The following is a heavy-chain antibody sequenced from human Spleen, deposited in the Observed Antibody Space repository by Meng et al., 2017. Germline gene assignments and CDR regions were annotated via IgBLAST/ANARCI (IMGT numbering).Heavy chain of an antibody. D-gene: IGHD6-13*01. CDR2: IIPIFEAA. CDR3: ARGVAAVGKGFDP. J-gene: IGHJ5*02. CDR1: EGKFGTYT. V-gene: IGHV1-69*01. Sequence: QVRRVQSGAEVKKRGSSVKVSCKVSEGKFGTYTINWMRQAPGQGLEWVGGIIPIFEAANYAQKFHGRVTITADDSTTTSYMEVSSLRSEDTAVYYCARGVAAVGKGFDPWGQGTLVTVPS.